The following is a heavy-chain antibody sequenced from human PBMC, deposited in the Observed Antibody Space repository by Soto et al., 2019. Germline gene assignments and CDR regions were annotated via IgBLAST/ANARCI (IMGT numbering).Heavy chain of an antibody. Sequence: EVQLVESGGGLVQPGGSLRLSCAASGFTFSSYSMNWVRQAPGKGLEWVSSISSSSTYIYYADSVKGRFTISRDNAKNSLYLQMNSLRAEDTAVYYCARDYYGDYSFDYWGQGTLVTVSS. CDR3: ARDYYGDYSFDY. J-gene: IGHJ4*02. D-gene: IGHD4-17*01. V-gene: IGHV3-21*01. CDR2: ISSSSTYI. CDR1: GFTFSSYS.